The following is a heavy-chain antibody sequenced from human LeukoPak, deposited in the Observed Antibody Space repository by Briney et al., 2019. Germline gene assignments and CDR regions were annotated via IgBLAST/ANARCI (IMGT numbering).Heavy chain of an antibody. D-gene: IGHD3-10*01. Sequence: PSGTLSLTCTVSGGSLSSSSYYGGWIRPPPGEGLEWLVNIYYSGSTYYNPSLKSRVTVSVDTSKNQFSLKLSSVTAADTAVYYCARMSGMVVRGVIPDYYYMDVWGKGTTVTVSS. CDR2: IYYSGST. J-gene: IGHJ6*03. V-gene: IGHV4-39*01. CDR3: ARMSGMVVRGVIPDYYYMDV. CDR1: GGSLSSSSYY.